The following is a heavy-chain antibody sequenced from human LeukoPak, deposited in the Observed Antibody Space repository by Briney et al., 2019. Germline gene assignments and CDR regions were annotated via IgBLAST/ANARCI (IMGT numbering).Heavy chain of an antibody. D-gene: IGHD3-10*01. J-gene: IGHJ4*02. V-gene: IGHV4-39*07. Sequence: PSETLSLTCTVSGGSFSSSSYYWGWIRQPPGKGLEWIGSIYYSGSTYYNPSLKSRVTISVDTSKNQFSLKLSSVTAADTAVYYCARELLYYYGSGSYLHYWGQGTLVTVSS. CDR3: ARELLYYYGSGSYLHY. CDR2: IYYSGST. CDR1: GGSFSSSSYY.